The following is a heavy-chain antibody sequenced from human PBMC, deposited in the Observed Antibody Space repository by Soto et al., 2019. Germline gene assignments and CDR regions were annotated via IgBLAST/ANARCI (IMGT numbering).Heavy chain of an antibody. CDR1: GYTFTSYA. J-gene: IGHJ4*02. V-gene: IGHV1-3*01. CDR3: ARRTRITMIVVAPPLDY. D-gene: IGHD3-22*01. Sequence: GASVKVSCKASGYTFTSYAMHWVRQAPGQTLEWMGWINAGNGNTKYSQKFQGRVTITRDTSASTAYMELSSLRSEDTAVYYCARRTRITMIVVAPPLDYWGQGTLVTVSS. CDR2: INAGNGNT.